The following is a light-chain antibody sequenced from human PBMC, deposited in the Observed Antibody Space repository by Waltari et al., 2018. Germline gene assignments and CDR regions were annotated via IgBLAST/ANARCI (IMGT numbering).Light chain of an antibody. J-gene: IGKJ1*01. CDR2: WGS. CDR3: QQYYTTPAT. Sequence: DIVMTQSPDYLAVSLGERATIHCKYSQSSLYHFNNKNALAGYPQKPVQPPKVLFDWGSTRESGFPDRFSGSGSGTDFTLTISSLQAEDVAVYYCQQYYTTPATFGQGTKVEIK. V-gene: IGKV4-1*01. CDR1: QSSLYHFNNKNA.